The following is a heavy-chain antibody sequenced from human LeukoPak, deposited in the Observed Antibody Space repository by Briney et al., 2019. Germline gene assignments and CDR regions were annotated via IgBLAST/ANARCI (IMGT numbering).Heavy chain of an antibody. CDR2: IYPGDSDT. D-gene: IGHD3-16*02. J-gene: IGHJ4*02. CDR3: ARLQVIPSAGSSRALDY. CDR1: GYSFTSYW. V-gene: IGHV5-51*01. Sequence: GESLKISCKGSGYSFTSYWIGWVRPMPGKGLEWMGIIYPGDSDTRYSPSFQGQVTISADKSISTAYLQWSSLKASDTAMYYCARLQVIPSAGSSRALDYWGQGTLVTVSS.